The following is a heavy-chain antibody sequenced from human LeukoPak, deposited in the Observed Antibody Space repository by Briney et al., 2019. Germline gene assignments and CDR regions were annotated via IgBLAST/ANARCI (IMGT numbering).Heavy chain of an antibody. V-gene: IGHV4-34*01. J-gene: IGHJ6*02. Sequence: SETLSLTCAVYGGSFSDYYWNWIRQPPGKGLDWIGEINHSGSTNYNPSLKSRVTISGDTSKNQFSLKLSSVTAADTAVYYCARGEVTMVRGVISPSYYYYGMDVWGQGTTVTVS. D-gene: IGHD3-10*01. CDR2: INHSGST. CDR3: ARGEVTMVRGVISPSYYYYGMDV. CDR1: GGSFSDYY.